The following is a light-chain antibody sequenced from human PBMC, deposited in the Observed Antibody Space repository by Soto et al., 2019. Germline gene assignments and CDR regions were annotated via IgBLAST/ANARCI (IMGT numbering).Light chain of an antibody. CDR3: EALDGSMNSWV. J-gene: IGLJ3*02. CDR2: SNN. CDR1: NSNIGTNS. Sequence: QSVLTQPPSASGTPGQRVTISCSGSNSNIGTNSMNWYQQLPGTAPKLLIHSNNKRPSGFPDRFSGSKSGTSASLAISGLQSEDEADYYFEALDGSMNSWVFGGGTKLTFL. V-gene: IGLV1-44*01.